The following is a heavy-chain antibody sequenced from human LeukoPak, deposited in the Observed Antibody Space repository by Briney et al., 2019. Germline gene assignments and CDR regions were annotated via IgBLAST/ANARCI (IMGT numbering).Heavy chain of an antibody. CDR2: IYPGDSDT. J-gene: IGHJ3*02. D-gene: IGHD1-26*01. CDR1: GYSFTSYW. Sequence: GESLKISCKGSGYSFTSYWIGGVRQMPGKGLEWMGIIYPGDSDTRYSPSFQGQVTISADKSISTAYLQWSSLKASDTAMYYCASRIVGATYAFDIWGQGTMVTVSS. V-gene: IGHV5-51*01. CDR3: ASRIVGATYAFDI.